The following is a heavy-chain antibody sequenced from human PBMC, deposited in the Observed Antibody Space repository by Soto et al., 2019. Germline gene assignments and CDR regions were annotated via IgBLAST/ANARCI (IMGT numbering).Heavy chain of an antibody. CDR2: IYYSGST. V-gene: IGHV4-30-4*01. Sequence: QVQLQESGPGLVKPSQTLSLTCTVSGGSINGGDYYWSWIRQPPGEGLEWIGSIYYSGSTYYNPALKSRLAISVDASKNQFSLKRSSVTAADTAVYYCARERSGFCSGGSCVAGYWGQGALVTVSS. D-gene: IGHD2-15*01. J-gene: IGHJ4*02. CDR1: GGSINGGDYY. CDR3: ARERSGFCSGGSCVAGY.